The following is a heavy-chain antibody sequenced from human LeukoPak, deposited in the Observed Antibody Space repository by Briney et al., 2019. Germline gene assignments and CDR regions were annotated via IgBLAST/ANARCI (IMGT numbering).Heavy chain of an antibody. Sequence: SETLSLTCAVYGGSFSGYYWSWIRQPPGKGLEWIGSIYYSGSTYYNPSLKSRVTISVDTSKNQFSLKLSSVTAADTAVYYCARQGFDYWGQGTLVTVSS. J-gene: IGHJ4*02. CDR3: ARQGFDY. CDR2: IYYSGST. CDR1: GGSFSGYY. V-gene: IGHV4-34*01.